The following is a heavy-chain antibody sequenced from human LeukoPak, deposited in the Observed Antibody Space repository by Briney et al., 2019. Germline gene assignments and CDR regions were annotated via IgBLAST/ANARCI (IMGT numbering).Heavy chain of an antibody. D-gene: IGHD6-25*01. CDR2: ISSSGSTI. CDR1: GFTFSDYY. J-gene: IGHJ6*02. V-gene: IGHV3-11*01. Sequence: GGSLRLSCAASGFTFSDYYMSWIRRAPGKGLEWVSYISSSGSTIYYADSVKGRFTISRDNAKNSLYLQMNSLRAEDTALYYCVKVTLAAANTDYYYGMDVWGQGTTVTVSS. CDR3: VKVTLAAANTDYYYGMDV.